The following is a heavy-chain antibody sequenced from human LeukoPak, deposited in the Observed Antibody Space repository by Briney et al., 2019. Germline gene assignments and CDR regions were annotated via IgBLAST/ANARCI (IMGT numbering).Heavy chain of an antibody. J-gene: IGHJ4*02. CDR2: IIPIFGTA. Sequence: ASVKVSCKASGGTFSSYAISWVRQAPGQGLEWMGGIIPIFGTANYAQKFQGRVTITADKSTSTAYMELSSLRSEDTAVYYCARDSLDYGDNDYWGQGTLVTVSS. V-gene: IGHV1-69*06. CDR3: ARDSLDYGDNDY. D-gene: IGHD4-17*01. CDR1: GGTFSSYA.